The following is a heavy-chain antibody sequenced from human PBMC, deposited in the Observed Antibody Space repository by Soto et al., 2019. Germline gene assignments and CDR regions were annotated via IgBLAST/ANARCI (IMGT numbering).Heavy chain of an antibody. V-gene: IGHV3-9*01. CDR3: SKDKIAEDFVAFDI. D-gene: IGHD2-15*01. J-gene: IGHJ3*02. CDR1: GFTFDDYA. Sequence: EVQLVESGGGLVQPGRSLRLSCAASGFTFDDYAMHWVRQAPGKGLEWVSGISCNSGSICYADSVKGRFTISRDNAKNPLYLQMKSLETEGKAFYYWSKDKIAEDFVAFDIWGQGTMVTVSS. CDR2: ISCNSGSI.